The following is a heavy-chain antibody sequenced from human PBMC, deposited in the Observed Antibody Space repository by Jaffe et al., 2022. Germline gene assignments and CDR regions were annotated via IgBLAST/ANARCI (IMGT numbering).Heavy chain of an antibody. D-gene: IGHD3-9*01. CDR1: GGSISSGSYY. CDR2: IYTSGST. CDR3: ARVGVRYLPYRPDAFDI. J-gene: IGHJ3*02. V-gene: IGHV4-61*02. Sequence: QVQLQESGPGLVKPSQTLSLTCTVSGGSISSGSYYWSWIRQPAGKGLEWIGRIYTSGSTNYNPSLKSRVTISVDTSKNQFSLKLSSVTAADTAVYYCARVGVRYLPYRPDAFDIWGQGTMVTVSS.